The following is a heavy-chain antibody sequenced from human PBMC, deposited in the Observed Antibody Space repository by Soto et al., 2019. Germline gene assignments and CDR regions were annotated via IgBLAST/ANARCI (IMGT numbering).Heavy chain of an antibody. V-gene: IGHV3-23*01. D-gene: IGHD2-2*01. CDR3: AKGLAPYCSSTSCSFDY. Sequence: GGSLRLSCAASGFTFSSYAMSWVRQAPGKGLEWVSAISGSGGSTYYADSVKGRFTISRDNSKNTLYLQMNSLRAEDTAVYYCAKGLAPYCSSTSCSFDYWGQGTLVTVSS. CDR1: GFTFSSYA. J-gene: IGHJ4*02. CDR2: ISGSGGST.